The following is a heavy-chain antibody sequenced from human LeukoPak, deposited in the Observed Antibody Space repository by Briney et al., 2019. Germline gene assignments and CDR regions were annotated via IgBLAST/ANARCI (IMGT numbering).Heavy chain of an antibody. CDR3: VRDITADYYDSSGYPPTNY. V-gene: IGHV3-21*06. J-gene: IGHJ4*02. CDR2: ISSRSSYI. D-gene: IGHD3-22*01. CDR1: GFTFSSYR. Sequence: PGGSLRLSCAASGFTFSSYRMNWVRQAPGKGLEWVSCISSRSSYICYADAVKGRFTISRDNAKDSMYLQMNSLRAEDTAVYYCVRDITADYYDSSGYPPTNYWGQGTLVTVSS.